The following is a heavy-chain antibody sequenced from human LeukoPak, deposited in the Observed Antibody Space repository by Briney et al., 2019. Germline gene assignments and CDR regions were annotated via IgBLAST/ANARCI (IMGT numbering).Heavy chain of an antibody. D-gene: IGHD1-1*01. CDR1: GFTFNSYE. J-gene: IGHJ4*02. Sequence: GGSLRLSCAASGFTFNSYEMNWVRQAPGKGLEWVSYISSLSVTIRYADSVKGRLTVSRDNAKNSLYLQMNSLTVEDTAVYYCARDSRIQLDYWGQGTLVTVSS. CDR3: ARDSRIQLDY. V-gene: IGHV3-48*03. CDR2: ISSLSVTI.